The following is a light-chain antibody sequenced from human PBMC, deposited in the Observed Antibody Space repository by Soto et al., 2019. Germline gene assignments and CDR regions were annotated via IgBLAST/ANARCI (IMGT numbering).Light chain of an antibody. V-gene: IGKV3-20*01. CDR3: QHYGSSRT. Sequence: EIVLTPSPGTLSLSPVERATLSCRASQSVSSYYLAWYQQKPGQAPRLLIYDASTRATGIPDRFSGSGSGTDFTLTISRLEPEDFAVYYCQHYGSSRTFGQGTKVDI. J-gene: IGKJ1*01. CDR2: DAS. CDR1: QSVSSYY.